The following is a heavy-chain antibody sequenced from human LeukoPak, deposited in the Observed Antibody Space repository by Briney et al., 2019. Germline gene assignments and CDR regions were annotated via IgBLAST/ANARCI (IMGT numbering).Heavy chain of an antibody. J-gene: IGHJ4*02. Sequence: SQTLSLTCAISGDSVSSNSAAWNWIRQSPSRGLEWLGRTYYRSKWYNDYAVSVKSRITINPDTSKNQFSLQLNSVTPEDTAVYYCARGSRSSPYTDYYNDYWGQGTLVTVSS. V-gene: IGHV6-1*01. D-gene: IGHD3-22*01. CDR2: TYYRSKWYN. CDR3: ARGSRSSPYTDYYNDY. CDR1: GDSVSSNSAA.